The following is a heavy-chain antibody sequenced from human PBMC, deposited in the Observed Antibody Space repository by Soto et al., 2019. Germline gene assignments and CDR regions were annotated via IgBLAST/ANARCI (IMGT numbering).Heavy chain of an antibody. V-gene: IGHV3-30-3*01. CDR1: GFTFSSYA. J-gene: IGHJ6*02. CDR3: ARARGGMDV. CDR2: ISYDGSNK. Sequence: QVQLVESGGGVVQPGRSLRLSCAASGFTFSSYAMHWVRQAPGKGLEWVAVISYDGSNKYYADSVKGRFTISRDNSKNTLYLQMNSLRAEDTAVYYCARARGGMDVWGQGPTVTVSS.